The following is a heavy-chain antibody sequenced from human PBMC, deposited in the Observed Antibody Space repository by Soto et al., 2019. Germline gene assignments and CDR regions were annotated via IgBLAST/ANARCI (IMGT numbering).Heavy chain of an antibody. D-gene: IGHD1-26*01. CDR3: ASQASDWEGGGGWLDP. J-gene: IGHJ5*02. CDR1: GFTFSASD. CDR2: IGTLHDT. Sequence: EVQLVESGGGLVQPGGSLRLSCAASGFTFSASDMHWVRQAPGTGLEWVAAIGTLHDTFYPDSVKGRFTISRENAKNSFYLQMNSLRAGDTAVYYCASQASDWEGGGGWLDPWGQGVLVTVSS. V-gene: IGHV3-13*01.